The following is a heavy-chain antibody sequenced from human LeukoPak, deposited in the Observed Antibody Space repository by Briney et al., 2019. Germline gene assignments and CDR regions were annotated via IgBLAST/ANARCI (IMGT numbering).Heavy chain of an antibody. D-gene: IGHD3-22*01. CDR2: INPSGGTT. V-gene: IGHV1-46*01. Sequence: ASVKVSCKASGYTFTNYYIHWVRQAPGQGLEWMGIINPSGGTTNYAQRFQGGVTMTRETSTSTVYMELSSLRSEDTALYYCARVNYHDSSGYFSSPSFDYWGQGTLVTVSS. CDR3: ARVNYHDSSGYFSSPSFDY. J-gene: IGHJ4*02. CDR1: GYTFTNYY.